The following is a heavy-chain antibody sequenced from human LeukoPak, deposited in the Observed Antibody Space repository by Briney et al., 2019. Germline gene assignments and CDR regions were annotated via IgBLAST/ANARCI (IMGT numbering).Heavy chain of an antibody. CDR2: IYYSGST. CDR1: GGSISSSSYY. V-gene: IGHV4-39*07. D-gene: IGHD2-2*01. J-gene: IGHJ6*03. CDR3: ARDTVGYCSSTSCYVYYYYYMDV. Sequence: PSETLSLTCTVSGGSISSSSYYWGWIRQPPGKGLEWIGSIYYSGSTYYNPSLKSRVTISVDTSKNQFSLKLSSVTAADTAVYYCARDTVGYCSSTSCYVYYYYYMDVWGKGTTVTISS.